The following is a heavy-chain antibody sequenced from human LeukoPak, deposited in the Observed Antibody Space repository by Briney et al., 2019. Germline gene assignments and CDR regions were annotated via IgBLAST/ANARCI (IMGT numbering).Heavy chain of an antibody. CDR3: ARGPPGDLQDYDSSGYYYGFDY. CDR2: IYYSGST. D-gene: IGHD3-22*01. Sequence: SETLSLTCTVSGGSISSYYWSWIRQPPGKGLEWIGYIYYSGSTNYNPSLKSRVTISVDTSKNQFSLKLSSVTAADTAVYYCARGPPGDLQDYDSSGYYYGFDYWGQGTLVTVSS. J-gene: IGHJ4*02. V-gene: IGHV4-59*01. CDR1: GGSISSYY.